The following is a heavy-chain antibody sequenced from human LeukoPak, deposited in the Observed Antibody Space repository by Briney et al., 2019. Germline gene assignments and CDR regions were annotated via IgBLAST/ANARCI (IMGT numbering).Heavy chain of an antibody. CDR1: GFTFSSYA. J-gene: IGHJ5*02. CDR2: ISDSGGST. Sequence: GGSLRLSCAASGFTFSSYAMNWVRQAPGKGLEWVSFISDSGGSTYYADSVKGRFTISRDNSKNTLYLQMNSLRVEDTAVYYCARSGEVLWFGESNWFDPWGQGTLVTVSS. D-gene: IGHD3-10*01. CDR3: ARSGEVLWFGESNWFDP. V-gene: IGHV3-23*01.